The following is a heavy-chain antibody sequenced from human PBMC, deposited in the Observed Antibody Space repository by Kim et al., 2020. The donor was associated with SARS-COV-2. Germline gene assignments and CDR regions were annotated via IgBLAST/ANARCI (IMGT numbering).Heavy chain of an antibody. Sequence: GGSLRLSCAASGFTFSSYWMSWVRQAPGKGLEWVANIKQDGSEKYYVDSVKGRFTISRDNAKNSLYLQMNSLRAEDTAVYYCARVRVITTWYDAFDIWGQGTMVTVSS. V-gene: IGHV3-7*01. CDR3: ARVRVITTWYDAFDI. J-gene: IGHJ3*02. CDR2: IKQDGSEK. CDR1: GFTFSSYW. D-gene: IGHD3-22*01.